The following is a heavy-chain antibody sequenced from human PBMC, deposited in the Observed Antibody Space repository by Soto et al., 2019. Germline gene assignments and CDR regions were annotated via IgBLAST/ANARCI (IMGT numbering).Heavy chain of an antibody. CDR2: INPNSGGT. D-gene: IGHD1-1*01. Sequence: ASWKVCCKASGYTFSDHYIHWVRQAPGQGLEWMGWINPNSGGTKYAPKFQGGVTMTRDTSITTAYMELSRLRSGDTAVYYCAREPATAKPEGVDFWGQGTLVTVSS. CDR1: GYTFSDHY. V-gene: IGHV1-2*02. CDR3: AREPATAKPEGVDF. J-gene: IGHJ4*02.